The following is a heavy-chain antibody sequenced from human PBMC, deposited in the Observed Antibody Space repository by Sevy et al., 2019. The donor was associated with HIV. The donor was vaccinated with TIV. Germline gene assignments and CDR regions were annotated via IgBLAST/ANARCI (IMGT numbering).Heavy chain of an antibody. D-gene: IGHD6-13*01. V-gene: IGHV3-7*01. CDR1: GFTLNNYW. CDR2: IKQDGSVK. J-gene: IGHJ4*02. Sequence: GGSLRLSCAASGFTLNNYWMNWVRQAPGKGLEWVANIKQDGSVKYYVVSVKGRFTISRDNARNLVFLQMNSLRVEDTALYYCVRAIAADGSFWGQGTLVTVSS. CDR3: VRAIAADGSF.